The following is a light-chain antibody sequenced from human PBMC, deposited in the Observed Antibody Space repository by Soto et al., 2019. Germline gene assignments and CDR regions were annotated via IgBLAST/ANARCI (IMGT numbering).Light chain of an antibody. CDR1: ESISRW. Sequence: DAQKTLTPSTLPASIGDRLTITLRASESISRWLAWYQQKAGKATKLVIYEASSLGGGASSMFSGRGCTAVILLTSSRLQEDYVAYYCCQHYNSYWTFGQGTKVDIK. CDR3: QHYNSYWT. V-gene: IGKV1-5*01. CDR2: EAS. J-gene: IGKJ1*01.